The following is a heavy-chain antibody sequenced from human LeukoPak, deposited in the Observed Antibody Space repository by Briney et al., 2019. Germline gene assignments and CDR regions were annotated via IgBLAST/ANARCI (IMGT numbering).Heavy chain of an antibody. CDR2: SIPRFGAP. D-gene: IGHD5-24*01. CDR3: ARVEMTTTTFNNHCCDD. J-gene: IGHJ4*02. Sequence: SVTVSRKGSVVTFNRNGFNWVRQAPAQGLEWMGASIPRFGAPKNVQKFRGRFMITVDDSTSTDYIDPSSLRSEDTAIYYCARVEMTTTTFNNHCCDDWGQGTLVTVSS. CDR1: VVTFNRNG. V-gene: IGHV1-69*13.